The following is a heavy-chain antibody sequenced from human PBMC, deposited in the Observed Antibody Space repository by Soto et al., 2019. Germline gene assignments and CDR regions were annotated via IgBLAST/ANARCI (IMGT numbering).Heavy chain of an antibody. J-gene: IGHJ5*02. CDR2: IYHSGST. Sequence: SETLSLTCAVSGGSISSGGYSWSWIRQPPGKGLEWIGYIYHSGSTYYNPSLKSRVTISVDTSKNQFSLKLSSVTAADTAVYYCARNEKTIAAAGTLYNWFDPWGQGTLVTVSS. D-gene: IGHD6-13*01. V-gene: IGHV4-30-2*05. CDR3: ARNEKTIAAAGTLYNWFDP. CDR1: GGSISSGGYS.